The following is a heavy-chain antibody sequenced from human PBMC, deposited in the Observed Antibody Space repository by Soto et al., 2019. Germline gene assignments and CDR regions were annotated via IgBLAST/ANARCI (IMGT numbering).Heavy chain of an antibody. V-gene: IGHV6-1*01. J-gene: IGHJ6*02. CDR3: VRQHSTSVDYYGLDV. CDR1: GDSVSSNTAA. D-gene: IGHD2-2*01. CDR2: TYYRSKWNY. Sequence: SQTLSLTCAISGDSVSSNTAAWNWIRQSPSRGLEWLGRTYYRSKWNYDYALSVKSRIIVNPDTSKNQFSLQLNSVTPDDTAIYYCVRQHSTSVDYYGLDVWGQGTTVTVSS.